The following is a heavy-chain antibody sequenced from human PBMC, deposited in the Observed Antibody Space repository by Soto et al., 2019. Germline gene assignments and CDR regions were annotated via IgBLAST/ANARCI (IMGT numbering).Heavy chain of an antibody. CDR3: AREGGESSDGLYYFDS. V-gene: IGHV4-38-2*02. D-gene: IGHD3-16*01. Sequence: PSETLSLTCAVSGYSISSGYYWGWIRQPPGKGLEWIGSIYHSGNTDYNPSLKSRLAISIDTSKNQFSLKLSSVTAADTAVYFCAREGGESSDGLYYFDSWGQGSLVTVSS. J-gene: IGHJ4*02. CDR2: IYHSGNT. CDR1: GYSISSGYY.